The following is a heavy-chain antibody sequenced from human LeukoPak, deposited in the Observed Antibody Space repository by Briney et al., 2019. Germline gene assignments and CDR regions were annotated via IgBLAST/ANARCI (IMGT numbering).Heavy chain of an antibody. CDR2: IYYSGST. D-gene: IGHD3-3*01. CDR1: GGSISSYY. V-gene: IGHV4-59*01. CDR3: ARGCATCGYYSDEGYYYYMDV. Sequence: SETLSLTCTVSGGSISSYYWSWIRQPPGKRLEWIGYIYYSGSTNYNPSLKSRVTISVDTSKNQFSLKLSSVTAADTAVYYCARGCATCGYYSDEGYYYYMDVWGKGTTVTVSS. J-gene: IGHJ6*03.